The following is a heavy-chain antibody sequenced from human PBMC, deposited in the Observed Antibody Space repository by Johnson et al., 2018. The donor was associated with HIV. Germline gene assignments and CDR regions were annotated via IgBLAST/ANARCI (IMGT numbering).Heavy chain of an antibody. CDR3: ERGNGVLQFWDWLLGGAFDV. V-gene: IGHV3-7*01. D-gene: IGHD3-3*01. CDR2: IKQDGSEK. J-gene: IGHJ3*01. Sequence: VQLVESGGGLVQPGGSLRLSCAASGFTFSSYWMSWVRQAPGKGLEWVANIKQDGSEKYYVDSVKGRFTISRDNAKNSLYLQMNSLRAEDTAVYYCERGNGVLQFWDWLLGGAFDVWGQGTMVTLSS. CDR1: GFTFSSYW.